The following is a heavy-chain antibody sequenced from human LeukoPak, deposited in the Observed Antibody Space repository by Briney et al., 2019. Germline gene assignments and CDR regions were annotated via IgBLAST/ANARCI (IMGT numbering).Heavy chain of an antibody. CDR2: IIPIFGTA. V-gene: IGHV1-69*05. CDR3: ARDRVGSGYYLDY. D-gene: IGHD3-22*01. CDR1: GGTFSSYA. J-gene: IGHJ4*02. Sequence: SVKVSCKAFGGTFSSYAISWVRQAPGQGLEWMGWIIPIFGTANYAQKLQGRVTITTDESTRTAYMELSSLRSEDTAVYYCARDRVGSGYYLDYWGQGTLVTVSS.